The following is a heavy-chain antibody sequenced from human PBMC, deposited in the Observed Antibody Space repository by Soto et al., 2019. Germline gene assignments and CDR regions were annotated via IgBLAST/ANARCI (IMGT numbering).Heavy chain of an antibody. V-gene: IGHV4-59*01. D-gene: IGHD3-22*01. Sequence: SETLSLTCTVSGGSISSYYWSWIRQPPGKGLEWIGYIYYSGSTNYNPSLKSRVTISVDTSKNQFSLKLSSVTAADTAVYYCARGENYYASSGYPYWGQGTLVTVSS. CDR1: GGSISSYY. CDR2: IYYSGST. J-gene: IGHJ4*02. CDR3: ARGENYYASSGYPY.